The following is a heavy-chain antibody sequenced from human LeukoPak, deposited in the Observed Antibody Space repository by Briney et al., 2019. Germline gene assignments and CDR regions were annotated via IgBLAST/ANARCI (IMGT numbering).Heavy chain of an antibody. D-gene: IGHD6-13*01. CDR3: AKQPRLAAAGIPFDY. J-gene: IGHJ4*02. CDR2: ISGSGGST. Sequence: GGSLRLSCAASGFTFSSYAMSWVRQAPGKELEWVSAISGSGGSTYYADSVKGRFTISRDNSKNTLYLQMNSLRAEDTAVYYCAKQPRLAAAGIPFDYWGQGTLVTVSS. CDR1: GFTFSSYA. V-gene: IGHV3-23*01.